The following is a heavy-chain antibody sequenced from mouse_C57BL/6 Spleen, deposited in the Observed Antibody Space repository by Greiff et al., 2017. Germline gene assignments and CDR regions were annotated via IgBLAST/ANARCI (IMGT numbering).Heavy chain of an antibody. D-gene: IGHD1-1*01. V-gene: IGHV1-15*01. CDR1: GYTFTDYE. Sequence: VQVVESGAELVRPGASVTLSCKASGYTFTDYEMHWVKQTPVHGLEWIGAIDPETGGTAYNQKFKGKAILTADKSSSTAYMELRSLTSEDSAVYYCTVVATYYYAMDYWGQGTSVTVSS. CDR2: IDPETGGT. J-gene: IGHJ4*01. CDR3: TVVATYYYAMDY.